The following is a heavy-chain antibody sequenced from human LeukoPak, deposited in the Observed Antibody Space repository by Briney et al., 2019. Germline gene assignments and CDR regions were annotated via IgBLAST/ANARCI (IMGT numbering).Heavy chain of an antibody. CDR1: GFIFSNSW. V-gene: IGHV3-7*01. Sequence: GGSLRLSCAASGFIFSNSWMNWVRQAPGKGPEWVATIKPDGSNKYYVDSVKGRFTISRDNAKNSLFLEMNGLRAEDTAVYYCARGHGDYWGQGTLVTVSS. D-gene: IGHD5-12*01. CDR2: IKPDGSNK. CDR3: ARGHGDY. J-gene: IGHJ4*02.